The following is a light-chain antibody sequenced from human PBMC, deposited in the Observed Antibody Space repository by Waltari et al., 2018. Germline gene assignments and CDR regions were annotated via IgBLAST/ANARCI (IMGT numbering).Light chain of an antibody. CDR1: QNIRTY. CDR3: QQSINPRPFT. CDR2: AAS. Sequence: DIQMTQSTSSLSVSVGDRVSITCRASQNIRTYLNWYQQKPGKAPKLLIYAASTLQGGVPSRFSGSGSGTDFTLTISDLHPEDFATYYCQQSINPRPFTFGPGTKLDIK. V-gene: IGKV1-39*01. J-gene: IGKJ3*01.